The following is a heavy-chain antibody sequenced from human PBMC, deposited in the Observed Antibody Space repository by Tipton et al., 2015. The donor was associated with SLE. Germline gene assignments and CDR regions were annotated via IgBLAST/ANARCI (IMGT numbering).Heavy chain of an antibody. Sequence: QVQLVQSGAELKKPGASVTVSCKASGYSFTGYYLHWVRQAPGQGLEWMGWINPDNGGTNYALNFRGRVTMTTDTSTKTAYMELLRLRPDDTAVYYCARDGGPFFDVLTGHDYWGQGTLVTVSS. D-gene: IGHD3-9*01. CDR2: INPDNGGT. CDR1: GYSFTGYY. J-gene: IGHJ4*02. V-gene: IGHV1-2*02. CDR3: ARDGGPFFDVLTGHDY.